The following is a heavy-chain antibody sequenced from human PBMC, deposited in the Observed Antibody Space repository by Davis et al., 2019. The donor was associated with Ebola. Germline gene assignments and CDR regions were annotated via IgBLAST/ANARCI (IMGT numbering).Heavy chain of an antibody. J-gene: IGHJ2*01. D-gene: IGHD2-2*02. Sequence: MPSETLSLTCTVSGGSIGSGDYYWSWIRQPPGKGLEWIGYIYYSGNTYYKSSLKSRVTISVDTSKNQFSLKLSSVTAADTAVYYCARVSAAAIITRYWHFDLWGRGTLVTVSS. CDR3: ARVSAAAIITRYWHFDL. CDR2: IYYSGNT. CDR1: GGSIGSGDYY. V-gene: IGHV4-30-4*01.